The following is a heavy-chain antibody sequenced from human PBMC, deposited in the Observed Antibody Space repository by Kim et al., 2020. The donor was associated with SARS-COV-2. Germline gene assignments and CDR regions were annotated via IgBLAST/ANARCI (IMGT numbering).Heavy chain of an antibody. Sequence: GGSLRLSCAASGFTVSSNYMSWVRQAPGKGLEWVSVIYSGGSTYYADSVKGRFTISRDNSKNTLYLQMNSLRAEDTAVYYCARDRSQQLVFDYWGQGTLVTVSS. D-gene: IGHD6-13*01. CDR1: GFTVSSNY. V-gene: IGHV3-53*01. CDR2: IYSGGST. J-gene: IGHJ4*02. CDR3: ARDRSQQLVFDY.